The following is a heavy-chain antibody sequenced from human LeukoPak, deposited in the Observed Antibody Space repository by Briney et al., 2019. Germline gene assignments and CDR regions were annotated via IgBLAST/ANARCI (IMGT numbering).Heavy chain of an antibody. Sequence: PGGSLTLSYAASGLTFSSYSMIWVRQAPRKGLEWVSSISSSSSYIYHAHSVKGRFTISRDNAKNSLYLQMNSLRAEDTAVYYCITRGGSFSIFDYWGQGTLVTVSS. CDR3: ITRGGSFSIFDY. J-gene: IGHJ4*02. D-gene: IGHD2-15*01. CDR1: GLTFSSYS. CDR2: ISSSSSYI. V-gene: IGHV3-21*03.